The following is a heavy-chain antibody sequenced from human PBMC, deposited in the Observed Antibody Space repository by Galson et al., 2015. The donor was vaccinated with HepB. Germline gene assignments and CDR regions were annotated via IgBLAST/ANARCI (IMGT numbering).Heavy chain of an antibody. CDR3: ASGLHDYGDFGDY. J-gene: IGHJ4*02. CDR1: GFTFSSYS. D-gene: IGHD4-17*01. V-gene: IGHV3-21*01. Sequence: SLRLSCAASGFTFSSYSMNWVRQAPGKGLEWVSSISSSSSYIYYADSVKGRFTISRDNAKNSLYLQMNSLRAEDTAVYYCASGLHDYGDFGDYWGQGTLVTVSS. CDR2: ISSSSSYI.